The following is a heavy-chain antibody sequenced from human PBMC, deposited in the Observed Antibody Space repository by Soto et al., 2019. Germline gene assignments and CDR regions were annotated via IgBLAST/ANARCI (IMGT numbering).Heavy chain of an antibody. CDR3: AKSVEPTPFYYY. J-gene: IGHJ4*02. V-gene: IGHV3-23*01. D-gene: IGHD1-1*01. CDR1: GFTFSSYA. CDR2: ISGGGTNT. Sequence: EVQLSESGGGLVQPGGSLRLSCVASGFTFSSYAMTWVRQAPGKGLEWVSAISGGGTNTYHADSVKGRFTMSRDNSKSTLYLQMNSLRAEDTAVYYCAKSVEPTPFYYYWGQGTLVTVSS.